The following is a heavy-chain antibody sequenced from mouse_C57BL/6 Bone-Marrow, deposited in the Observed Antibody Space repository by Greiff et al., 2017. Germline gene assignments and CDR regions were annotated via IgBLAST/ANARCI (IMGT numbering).Heavy chain of an antibody. V-gene: IGHV1-72*01. CDR3: AHGNYFYWYFAV. CDR2: IDPNSGGT. D-gene: IGHD2-1*01. Sequence: QVQLKQPGAELVKPGASVKLSCKASGYTFTSSWMHWVKQRPGRGLEWIGRIDPNSGGTKNNEKFKSKATLTVDKPSSTAYMQLSSLTSEDSAVYYCAHGNYFYWYFAVGGTGTTVTVSS. J-gene: IGHJ1*03. CDR1: GYTFTSSW.